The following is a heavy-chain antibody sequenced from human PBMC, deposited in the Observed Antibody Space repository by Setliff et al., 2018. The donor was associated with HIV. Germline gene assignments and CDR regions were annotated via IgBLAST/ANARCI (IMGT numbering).Heavy chain of an antibody. CDR3: ASFFVTTVTNQDY. D-gene: IGHD4-17*01. CDR1: GGPLSGHY. CDR2: TSHSGKT. V-gene: IGHV4-34*01. J-gene: IGHJ4*02. Sequence: TLSLTCAVYGGPLSGHYWSWIRQPPGQGLEWIGETSHSGKTNYNPSLKSRVTISLDTSNNQFSLKLTSVTAADTAMYYCASFFVTTVTNQDYWGQGTPVTVSS.